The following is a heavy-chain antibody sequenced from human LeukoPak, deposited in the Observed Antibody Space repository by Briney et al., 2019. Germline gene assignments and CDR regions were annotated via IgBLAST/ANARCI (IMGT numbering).Heavy chain of an antibody. CDR3: ARDLSPGRGVPTYYGMDV. CDR2: ISSSGSTI. CDR1: GFTFSDYY. Sequence: GGSLRLSCAASGFTFSDYYMSWIRQAPGKGLEWVSYISSSGSTIYYADSVKGRFTISRDNAKNSLYLQMNSLRAEDTAVYYCARDLSPGRGVPTYYGMDVWGQGTTVTVSS. V-gene: IGHV3-11*01. J-gene: IGHJ6*02. D-gene: IGHD3-10*01.